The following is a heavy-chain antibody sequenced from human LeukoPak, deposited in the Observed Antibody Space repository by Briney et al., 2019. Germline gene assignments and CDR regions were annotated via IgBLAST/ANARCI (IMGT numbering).Heavy chain of an antibody. D-gene: IGHD3-9*01. V-gene: IGHV4-59*12. CDR2: ISYSGST. Sequence: SETLSLTCIVSGGSISSYYWNWIRQPPGKGLEWIGSISYSGSTKYNPSLESRVTISVDTSKSQISLKLTSVTAADTAVYYCARTTLLNFDWSPDAFDIWGQGTMVTVSS. CDR3: ARTTLLNFDWSPDAFDI. J-gene: IGHJ3*02. CDR1: GGSISSYY.